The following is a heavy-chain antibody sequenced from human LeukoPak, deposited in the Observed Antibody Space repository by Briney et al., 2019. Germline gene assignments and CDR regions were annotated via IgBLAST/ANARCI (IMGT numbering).Heavy chain of an antibody. V-gene: IGHV1-8*01. D-gene: IGHD3-22*01. CDR1: GYTXXXYD. J-gene: IGHJ6*02. CDR2: MNPNSGNT. CDR3: ARAWDSSGYSPRAYYYYGMDV. Sequence: TVSCXXXGYTXXXYDINWVRQATGQGLEWMGWMNPNSGNTVYAQKFQGRVTMTRNTSISTAYMELSSLRSEDTAVYYCARAWDSSGYSPRAYYYYGMDVWGQGTTVTVSS.